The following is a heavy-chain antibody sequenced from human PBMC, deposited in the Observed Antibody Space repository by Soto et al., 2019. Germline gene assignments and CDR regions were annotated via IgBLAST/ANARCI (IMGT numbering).Heavy chain of an antibody. CDR2: INPSGGST. J-gene: IGHJ4*02. D-gene: IGHD3-22*01. V-gene: IGHV1-46*01. CDR1: GYTLANYG. CDR3: ARDAHYDSSGYYPSFDY. Sequence: GALVKVSCKASGYTLANYGINWVRQAPGQGLEWMGIINPSGGSTSYAQKFQGRVTMTRDTSTSTVYMELSSLRSEDTAVYYCARDAHYDSSGYYPSFDYWGQGTLVTVSS.